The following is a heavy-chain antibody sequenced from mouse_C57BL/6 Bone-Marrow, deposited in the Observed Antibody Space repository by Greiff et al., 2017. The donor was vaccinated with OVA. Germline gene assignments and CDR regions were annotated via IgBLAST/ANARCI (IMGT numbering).Heavy chain of an antibody. J-gene: IGHJ2*01. CDR2: IDPSDSYT. CDR1: GYTFTSYW. Sequence: QVQLQQPGAELVRPGTSVKLSCKASGYTFTSYWMHWVKQRPGQGLEWIGVIDPSDSYTNYNQKFKGKATLTVDTSSSTAYMQLSSLTSEDSAVYYCASYYGSSSHYFDYWGQGTTLTVSS. D-gene: IGHD1-1*01. CDR3: ASYYGSSSHYFDY. V-gene: IGHV1-59*01.